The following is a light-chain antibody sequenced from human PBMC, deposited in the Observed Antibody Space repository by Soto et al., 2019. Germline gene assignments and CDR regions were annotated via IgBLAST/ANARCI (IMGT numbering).Light chain of an antibody. CDR1: QSISNN. Sequence: DIQVTQSPSSLSASVGDRVTITCRASQSISNNLNWYQQRPGKPPKLLIYTASSLQSGVPSRFSGSGSGTEFTLTISSLQPGDFATYYCQHYNTYPWTFGQGTKVDIK. V-gene: IGKV1-17*01. J-gene: IGKJ1*01. CDR3: QHYNTYPWT. CDR2: TAS.